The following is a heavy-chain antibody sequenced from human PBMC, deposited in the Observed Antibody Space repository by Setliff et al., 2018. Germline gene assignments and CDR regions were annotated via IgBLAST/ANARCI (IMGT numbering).Heavy chain of an antibody. D-gene: IGHD3-10*01. V-gene: IGHV4-34*01. CDR2: INHSGST. Sequence: PSETLSLTCAVYDGSFSDYYWSWIRQPPGKGLEWIGEINHSGSTNYKSSLKSRVAISVDTSKNQFPLKLNSVTAADTAVYYCARRWNFGPYGSGIHDAFDMWGQGTMVTVSS. CDR1: DGSFSDYY. CDR3: ARRWNFGPYGSGIHDAFDM. J-gene: IGHJ3*02.